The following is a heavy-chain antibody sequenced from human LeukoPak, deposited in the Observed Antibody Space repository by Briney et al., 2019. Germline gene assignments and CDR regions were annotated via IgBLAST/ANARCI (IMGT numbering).Heavy chain of an antibody. CDR2: ISSSSSYI. J-gene: IGHJ4*02. CDR1: GFTFSSYS. Sequence: GGSLRLSCAASGFTFSSYSMNWVRQAPGKGLEWLSSISSSSSYIYYADSVRGRFTISRDNAKNSLYLQMNSLRAEDTAVYYCARDPNGGSYFDYWGQGTLVTVSS. CDR3: ARDPNGGSYFDY. V-gene: IGHV3-21*01. D-gene: IGHD7-27*01.